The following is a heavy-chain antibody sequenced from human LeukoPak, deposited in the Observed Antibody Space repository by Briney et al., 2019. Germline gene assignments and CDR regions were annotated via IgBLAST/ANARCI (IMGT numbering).Heavy chain of an antibody. CDR2: IYYSRST. V-gene: IGHV4-39*07. D-gene: IGHD5-12*01. CDR1: GGSISSSSYY. Sequence: SETLSHTCTVSGGSISSSSYYWGWIRQPPGKGLEWIGSIYYSRSTNYNPSLKSRVTISVDTSKNQFSLKLSSVTAADTAVYYCARNEGYHWFDPWGQGTLVTVTS. CDR3: ARNEGYHWFDP. J-gene: IGHJ5*02.